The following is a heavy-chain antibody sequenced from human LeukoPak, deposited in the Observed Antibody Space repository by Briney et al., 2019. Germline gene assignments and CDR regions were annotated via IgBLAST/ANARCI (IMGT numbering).Heavy chain of an antibody. CDR2: LSGSGGST. CDR1: GFTFSSYA. CDR3: AKARGYCSSTSCQAYYYYHYMDV. D-gene: IGHD2-2*01. V-gene: IGHV3-23*01. Sequence: GGSLRLSCASSGFTFSSYAMSWVRQAPGKGLEWVSALSGSGGSTYYPDSVKGRFTISRDNSKNTLYLQMHSLRAEDTAVYYCAKARGYCSSTSCQAYYYYHYMDVWGKGTTVTVSS. J-gene: IGHJ6*03.